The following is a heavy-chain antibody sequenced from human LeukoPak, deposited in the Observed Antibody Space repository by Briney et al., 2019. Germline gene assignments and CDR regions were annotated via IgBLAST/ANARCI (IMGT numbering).Heavy chain of an antibody. CDR2: IYYSGST. CDR1: GGSISSSSYY. Sequence: SETLSLTCTVSGGSISSSSYYWGWIREPPGKWLEWIGSIYYSGSTYYNPSLKSRVTISVDTSKNQFSLKLSSVTAADTAVYYCARQEWLRSNDYWGQGTLVTVSS. V-gene: IGHV4-39*01. J-gene: IGHJ4*02. D-gene: IGHD5-12*01. CDR3: ARQEWLRSNDY.